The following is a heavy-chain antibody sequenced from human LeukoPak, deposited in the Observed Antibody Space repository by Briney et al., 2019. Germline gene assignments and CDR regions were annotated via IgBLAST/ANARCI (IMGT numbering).Heavy chain of an antibody. CDR3: ARDIVVVVAGTYYFDY. Sequence: PSETLSLTCTVSGGSISGSSYYWGWIRQPPGKGLEWIGSIYYSGSTYYNPSLKSRVTISVDTSKNQFSLKLSSVTAADTAVYYCARDIVVVVAGTYYFDYWGQGTLVTVSS. CDR1: GGSISGSSYY. J-gene: IGHJ4*02. CDR2: IYYSGST. V-gene: IGHV4-39*01. D-gene: IGHD2-15*01.